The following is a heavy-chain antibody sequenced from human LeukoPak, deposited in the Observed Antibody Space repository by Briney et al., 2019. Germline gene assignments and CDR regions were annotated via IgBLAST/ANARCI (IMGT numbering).Heavy chain of an antibody. CDR1: GGPISSYY. V-gene: IGHV4-59*01. CDR3: ARVPERYSSGWLPYYYYYYGMDV. CDR2: IYYSGST. Sequence: PSETLSLTCTVSGGPISSYYWSWIRQPPGKGLEWIGYIYYSGSTNYNPSLKSRVTISVDTSKNQFSLKLSSVTAADTAVYYCARVPERYSSGWLPYYYYYYGMDVWGQGTTVTVSS. J-gene: IGHJ6*02. D-gene: IGHD6-19*01.